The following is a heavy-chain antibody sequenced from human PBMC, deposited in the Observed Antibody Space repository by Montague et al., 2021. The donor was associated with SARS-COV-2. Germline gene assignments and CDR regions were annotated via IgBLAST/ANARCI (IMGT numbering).Heavy chain of an antibody. V-gene: IGHV4-59*08. J-gene: IGHJ4*02. CDR3: ARLGLRYFDWLLLGEGYFDY. CDR2: IYYSGST. D-gene: IGHD3-9*01. Sequence: SETLSLTCAVYGGSFNNYYWTWIRQAPGKGLEWIGYIYYSGSTNYNPSLKSRVTISVDTSKNQFSLKLSSVTAADTAVYYCARLGLRYFDWLLLGEGYFDYWGQGTLVTVSS. CDR1: GGSFNNYY.